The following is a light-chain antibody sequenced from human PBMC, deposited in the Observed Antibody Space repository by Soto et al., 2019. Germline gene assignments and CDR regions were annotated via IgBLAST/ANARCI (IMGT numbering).Light chain of an antibody. CDR2: DAS. Sequence: DIQMTQSPSTLSASVGDRVTITCRASQDISTWLAWYQQRPGKAPHLLIYDASRLQSGVPSRFTGSGSGTEFTLTVSSLQPDAFATYYCQHRVFGPGTTLEIK. J-gene: IGKJ3*01. CDR1: QDISTW. CDR3: QHRV. V-gene: IGKV1-5*01.